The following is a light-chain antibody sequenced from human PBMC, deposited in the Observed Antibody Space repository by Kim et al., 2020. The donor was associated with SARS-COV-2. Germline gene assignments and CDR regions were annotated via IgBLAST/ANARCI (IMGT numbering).Light chain of an antibody. Sequence: HGQMATPHCGCRHSVSSGDLGCYPLKPRLAPKRLICDATGRATSGPDRCFGSGSGTDFSLHISRLVPEDFAVYYCQQYCSSPSWTFGQGTKVEIK. CDR3: QQYCSSPSWT. CDR2: DAT. CDR1: HSVSSGD. J-gene: IGKJ1*01. V-gene: IGKV3D-20*01.